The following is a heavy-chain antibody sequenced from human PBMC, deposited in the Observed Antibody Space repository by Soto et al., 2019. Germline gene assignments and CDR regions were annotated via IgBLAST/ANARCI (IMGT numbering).Heavy chain of an antibody. J-gene: IGHJ6*02. Sequence: QVQLVQSGAEVKKPGSSVKVSCKASGGTFSSYAISWVRQAPGQGLEWMGGIIPIFGTANYAQKFQGRVMITADESTSTSDMELSSLRSEDTAVYYCARVSYSSGWYFVNYYYYGMDVWGQGTTVTVSS. CDR1: GGTFSSYA. D-gene: IGHD6-19*01. V-gene: IGHV1-69*12. CDR3: ARVSYSSGWYFVNYYYYGMDV. CDR2: IIPIFGTA.